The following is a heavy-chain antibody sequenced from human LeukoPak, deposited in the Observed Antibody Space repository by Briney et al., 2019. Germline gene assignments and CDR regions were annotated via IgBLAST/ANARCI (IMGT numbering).Heavy chain of an antibody. CDR3: ARPGYCSSTSCLGNWFDP. CDR1: GFTFSSYW. J-gene: IGHJ5*02. CDR2: IKQDGSEK. Sequence: GGSLRLSCAASGFTFSSYWMSWVRQAPGKGLEWVANIKQDGSEKYYVDSVKGRFTISRDNAKNSLYLQMNSLRAEDTAVYYCARPGYCSSTSCLGNWFDPWGQGTLVTVSS. V-gene: IGHV3-7*01. D-gene: IGHD2-2*01.